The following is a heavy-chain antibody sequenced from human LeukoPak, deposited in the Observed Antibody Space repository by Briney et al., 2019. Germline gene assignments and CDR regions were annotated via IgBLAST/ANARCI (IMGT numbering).Heavy chain of an antibody. CDR1: GFTVSSNF. V-gene: IGHV3-53*01. D-gene: IGHD5-12*01. J-gene: IGHJ4*02. Sequence: GGSLRLSCAASGFTVSSNFMSWVRRAPGKGLEWVSVIYSGGDTYYADSVKGRFTISRDNAKNSLYLQMNSLRAEDTAVYYCARKDTVATNIDYWGQGTLVTVSS. CDR3: ARKDTVATNIDY. CDR2: IYSGGDT.